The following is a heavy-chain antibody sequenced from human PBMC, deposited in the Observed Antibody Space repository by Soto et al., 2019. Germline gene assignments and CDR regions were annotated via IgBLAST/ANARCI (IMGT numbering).Heavy chain of an antibody. CDR1: GISIDNYY. Sequence: ETLSLTCTVSGISIDNYYCSWIRQSAGKGLEWIGRIYSSGTTNYNPSLKSRVTMSVDMSKSQFSLNVRSVTAADTAVYYCVRDVGGSGWFAPWGQGTLVTISS. CDR2: IYSSGTT. CDR3: VRDVGGSGWFAP. J-gene: IGHJ5*02. V-gene: IGHV4-4*07.